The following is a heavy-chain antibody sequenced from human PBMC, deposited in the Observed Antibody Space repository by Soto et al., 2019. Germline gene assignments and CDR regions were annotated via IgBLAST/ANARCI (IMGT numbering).Heavy chain of an antibody. CDR1: GFSFRNNY. CDR3: AITVGARDGFDI. Sequence: EVQVVESGGGLMQPGDSLRISCAASGFSFRNNYISWVRQAPGKGLEWVSVLYSDGTTHSADSLKGRFTMSRDSSKSTFYLQMSGLRAEDTAMYYCAITVGARDGFDIWGPGTMVTVSS. J-gene: IGHJ3*02. V-gene: IGHV3-53*01. CDR2: LYSDGTT. D-gene: IGHD1-26*01.